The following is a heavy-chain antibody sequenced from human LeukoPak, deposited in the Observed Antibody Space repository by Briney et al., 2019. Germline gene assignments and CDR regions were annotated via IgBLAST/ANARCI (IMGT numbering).Heavy chain of an antibody. J-gene: IGHJ4*02. CDR3: ARDPPPNDCSGGSCYIAY. CDR1: GGTFSSYA. D-gene: IGHD2-15*01. V-gene: IGHV1-69*04. Sequence: GSSVKVSCKASGGTFSSYAISWVRQAPGQGLEWMGRIIPILGIANYAQKFQGRVTITADKSTSTAYMELSSLRSEDTAVYYCARDPPPNDCSGGSCYIAYWGQGTLVTVSS. CDR2: IIPILGIA.